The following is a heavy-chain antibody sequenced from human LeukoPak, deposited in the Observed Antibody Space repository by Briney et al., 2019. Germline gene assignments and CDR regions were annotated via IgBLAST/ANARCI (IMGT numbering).Heavy chain of an antibody. Sequence: SETLSLTCTVSGGSISSYYWSWIRQPPGKGLEWIGYIYYSGSTYYNPSLKSRVTISVDTSKNQFSLKLSSVTAADTAVYYCARGGYGDYNLYYYGMDVWGQGTTVTVSS. CDR3: ARGGYGDYNLYYYGMDV. CDR2: IYYSGST. J-gene: IGHJ6*02. D-gene: IGHD4-17*01. V-gene: IGHV4-59*12. CDR1: GGSISSYY.